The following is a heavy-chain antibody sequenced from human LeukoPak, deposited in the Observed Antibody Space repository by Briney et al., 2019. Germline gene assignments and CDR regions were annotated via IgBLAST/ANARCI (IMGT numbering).Heavy chain of an antibody. CDR1: GYTFTSYY. CDR2: INPSGGST. J-gene: IGHJ3*02. V-gene: IGHV1-46*01. CDR3: ARSRITIFGVPISWAFDI. Sequence: GASVKVSCKASGYTFTSYYMHWVRQAPGRGLEWMGIINPSGGSTSYAQKFQGRVTMTRDTPTSTVYMELSSLRSEDTAVYYCARSRITIFGVPISWAFDIWGQGTMVTVSS. D-gene: IGHD3-3*01.